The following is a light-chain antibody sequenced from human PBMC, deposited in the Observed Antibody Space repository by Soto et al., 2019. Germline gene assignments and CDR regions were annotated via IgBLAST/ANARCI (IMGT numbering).Light chain of an antibody. CDR3: AAWDDSLNGCV. V-gene: IGLV1-44*01. CDR1: RSNIGSNT. J-gene: IGLJ1*01. CDR2: SFN. Sequence: QSALTQSPSASGTPGQRVTISCSGSRSNIGSNTVNWFQQVPGTAPKLLIYSFNQRPSGVPDRFSGSKSGTSASLAISGLQSQDEADYYCAAWDDSLNGCVFGTGTKVTVL.